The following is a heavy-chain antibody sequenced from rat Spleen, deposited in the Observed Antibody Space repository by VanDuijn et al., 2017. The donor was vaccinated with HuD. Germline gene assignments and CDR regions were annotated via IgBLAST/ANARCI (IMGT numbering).Heavy chain of an antibody. J-gene: IGHJ4*01. Sequence: QVQLKESGPGLVQPSQTLSLTCTVSGFSLTSHHVSWVRQPPGKGLEWMGLIWTGGSTAYNSLLKSRLSISRDTSKSQVFLKMNSLQTEDTATYYCARLGGLWRGTYGIMDAWGQGASVTVPS. CDR1: GFSLTSHH. CDR2: IWTGGST. D-gene: IGHD2-1*01. CDR3: ARLGGLWRGTYGIMDA. V-gene: IGHV2-43*01.